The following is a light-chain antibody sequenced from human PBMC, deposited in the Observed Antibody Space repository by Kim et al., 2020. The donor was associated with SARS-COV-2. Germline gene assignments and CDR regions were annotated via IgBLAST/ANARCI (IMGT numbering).Light chain of an antibody. J-gene: IGKJ2*02. CDR2: GAS. CDR1: QSLRSSF. V-gene: IGKV3-20*01. Sequence: LSPGEGATLPCRASQSLRSSFLAWYQQKPGQAPRLLIYGASSRATGIPDRFSGSGSGTDFTLTISRLEPEDFAVYYCQQYGTSPRTFGQGTKLEI. CDR3: QQYGTSPRT.